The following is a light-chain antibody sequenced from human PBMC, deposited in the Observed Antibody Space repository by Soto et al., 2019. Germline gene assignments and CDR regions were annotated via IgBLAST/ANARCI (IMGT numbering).Light chain of an antibody. CDR1: QNINNY. J-gene: IGKJ5*01. V-gene: IGKV1-33*01. Sequence: DIPMTQSPSSLSESFGDRVAITCQASQNINNYLNWYQQKPGRAPKLLIYDASNLEAGVPSRFRGSGSGTDFTFTISRLQPEDIATYYCQQYENLPTFGQGTRLEIK. CDR3: QQYENLPT. CDR2: DAS.